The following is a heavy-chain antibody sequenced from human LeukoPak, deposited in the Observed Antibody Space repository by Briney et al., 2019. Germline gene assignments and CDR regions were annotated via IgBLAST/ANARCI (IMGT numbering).Heavy chain of an antibody. Sequence: SETLSLTCTVSGGSISSYYWSWIRQPPGKGLEWIGYIYYSGSTNYNPSLKSRVTIPIDTSKSQFSLKLSSVTAADTAVYYCARLQQLLPARRVWFDPWGQGTLVTVSS. V-gene: IGHV4-59*08. D-gene: IGHD6-19*01. CDR2: IYYSGST. CDR3: ARLQQLLPARRVWFDP. J-gene: IGHJ5*02. CDR1: GGSISSYY.